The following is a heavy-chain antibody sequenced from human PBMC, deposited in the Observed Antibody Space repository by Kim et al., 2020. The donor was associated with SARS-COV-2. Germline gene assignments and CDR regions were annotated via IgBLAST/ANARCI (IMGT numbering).Heavy chain of an antibody. CDR3: AREDEVAYYDFWSGYQYQGFFY. Sequence: ASVKVSCKASGYTFTSYAMHWVRQAPGQRLEWMGWINAGNGNTKYSQKFQGRVTITRDTSASTAYMELSSLRSEDTAVYYCAREDEVAYYDFWSGYQYQGFFYWGQGTLVTVSS. CDR2: INAGNGNT. V-gene: IGHV1-3*01. D-gene: IGHD3-3*01. J-gene: IGHJ4*02. CDR1: GYTFTSYA.